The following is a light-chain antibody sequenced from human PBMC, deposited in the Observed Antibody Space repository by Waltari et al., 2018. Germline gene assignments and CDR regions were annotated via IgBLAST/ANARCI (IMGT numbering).Light chain of an antibody. V-gene: IGKV3-20*01. CDR2: GVS. CDR1: QSVSRS. Sequence: SCRASQSVSRSLAWYQQKPGQAPKLLIYGVSTRATGIPDRFSGSGSGTDFSLTISSLKPEDFAIYFCQHYVRLPATFGQGTKVEIK. CDR3: QHYVRLPAT. J-gene: IGKJ1*01.